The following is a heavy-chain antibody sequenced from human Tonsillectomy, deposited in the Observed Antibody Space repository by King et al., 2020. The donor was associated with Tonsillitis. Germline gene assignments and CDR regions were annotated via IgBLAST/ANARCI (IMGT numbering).Heavy chain of an antibody. CDR3: ARDRRAAWGMDG. D-gene: IGHD6-25*01. Sequence: VQLVESGGALVQPGGSLRLSCSGSGFNFRPYGMNWVRQAPGKGLEWLAHISGSGITTFYAEFMGGRFTISRDNSNNSLFLQMHSLGAGDTAVYSCARDRRAAWGMDGCGPGTTVTVPS. CDR2: ISGSGITT. V-gene: IGHV3-48*01. CDR1: GFNFRPYG. J-gene: IGHJ6*02.